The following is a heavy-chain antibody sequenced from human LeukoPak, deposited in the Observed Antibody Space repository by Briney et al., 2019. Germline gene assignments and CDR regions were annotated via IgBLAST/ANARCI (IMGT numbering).Heavy chain of an antibody. CDR1: GFSVSTNY. V-gene: IGHV3-53*05. J-gene: IGHJ4*02. CDR3: MDPLAG. Sequence: PGGSLRLSCATSGFSVSTNYVTWVRQPPGKGLEWVSVIYSDGSTYYADSVKGRFTISRDNSKNTVYLRMSSLRAEDTAVYYCMDPLAGWGQGTLVTVSS. D-gene: IGHD2-2*03. CDR2: IYSDGST.